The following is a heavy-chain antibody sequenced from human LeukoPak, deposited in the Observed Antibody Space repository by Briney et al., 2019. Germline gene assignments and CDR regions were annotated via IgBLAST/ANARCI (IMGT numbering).Heavy chain of an antibody. CDR3: AEGDDFYTFDY. CDR2: LYYSGST. Sequence: SETLSLTCSVSGGSISSSSYYWGWIRQPPGKGLEWIGSLYYSGSTYYNPSLKSRLTISVDTSKNQFSLRLSSVTAADTAVYYCAEGDDFYTFDYWDQGTLVTVSS. V-gene: IGHV4-39*01. J-gene: IGHJ4*02. D-gene: IGHD2-21*02. CDR1: GGSISSSSYY.